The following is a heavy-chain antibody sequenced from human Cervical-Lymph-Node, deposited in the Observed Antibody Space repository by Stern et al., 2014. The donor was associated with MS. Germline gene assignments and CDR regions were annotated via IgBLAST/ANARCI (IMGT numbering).Heavy chain of an antibody. V-gene: IGHV5-51*01. CDR2: IYPGDSDT. Sequence: VQLVQSGAEVKKPGESLKISCPGSGYSFSTYWIGWVRQMPGKGLEWMGVIYPGDSDTRYSPSFQGQVTMSADKPISTAYLQWSGLRVSDTATYYCARHGVYYYGSDSDYTYNWLDPWGQGTLVTVSS. J-gene: IGHJ5*02. D-gene: IGHD3-10*01. CDR3: ARHGVYYYGSDSDYTYNWLDP. CDR1: GYSFSTYW.